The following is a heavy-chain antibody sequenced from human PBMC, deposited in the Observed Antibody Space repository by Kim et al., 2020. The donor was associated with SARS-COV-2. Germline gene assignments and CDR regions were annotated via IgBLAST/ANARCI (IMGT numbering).Heavy chain of an antibody. CDR3: ARARVWFGERGDAFDI. CDR2: IYSGGST. V-gene: IGHV3-66*01. D-gene: IGHD3-10*01. J-gene: IGHJ3*02. CDR1: GFTVSSNY. Sequence: VGSLRLSCAASGFTVSSNYMSWVRQAPGKGLDWVSVIYSGGSTYYADSVKGRFTISRDNSKNTLYLQMNSLRAEDTAVYYCARARVWFGERGDAFDIWGQGTMVTVSS.